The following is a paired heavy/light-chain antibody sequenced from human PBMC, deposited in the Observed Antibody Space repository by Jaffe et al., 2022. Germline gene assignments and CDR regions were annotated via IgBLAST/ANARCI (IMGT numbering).Light chain of an antibody. CDR1: SSDIGGYTY. V-gene: IGLV2-14*03. J-gene: IGLJ1*01. CDR2: DVF. Sequence: QSALTQPASVSGSPGQSITISCTGTSSDIGGYTYVSWYQQHPGRAPKLMIYDVFNRPSGVSNRFSGSKSGNTASLTISGLQAEDEADYYCSSYTSSSTLVFGIGTKVTVL. CDR3: SSYTSSSTLV.
Heavy chain of an antibody. CDR3: ARHKNYYGSGWTLDY. J-gene: IGHJ4*02. V-gene: IGHV4-38-2*02. D-gene: IGHD3-10*01. CDR1: DYSITSGYY. CDR2: IYHSGST. Sequence: QVQLQESGPGLVTPSETLSLTCTVSDYSITSGYYWGWIRQPPGKGLEWIGNIYHSGSTYYNPSLTSRVTISVDTSKNLFSLKLTSVTAADTAVYYCARHKNYYGSGWTLDYWGQGALVTVSS.